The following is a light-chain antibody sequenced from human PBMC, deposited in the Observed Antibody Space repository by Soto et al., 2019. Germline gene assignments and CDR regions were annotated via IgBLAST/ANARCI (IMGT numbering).Light chain of an antibody. CDR2: DVN. Sequence: QSVLTQPASVSGSPGQSITISCTGTSSDIGAYNFVSWYQQHPGKAPKLMLYDVNIRPSGVSNRFSGSKSGNTASLTISGLQAEDGDDYYCNSWTTSTTMRFGGGPKHTVL. CDR3: NSWTTSTTMR. J-gene: IGLJ2*01. CDR1: SSDIGAYNF. V-gene: IGLV2-14*03.